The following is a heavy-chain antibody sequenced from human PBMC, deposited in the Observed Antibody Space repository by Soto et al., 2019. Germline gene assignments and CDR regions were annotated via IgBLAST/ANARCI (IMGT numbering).Heavy chain of an antibody. D-gene: IGHD3-9*01. CDR2: FVPLFGTT. V-gene: IGHV1-69*01. CDR3: ATHGLGVSSPPYFVT. Sequence: QLVQSGSEVKKPGSSVKVSCQASGGTFSGYVVTWVRQAPGQGLEWMGEFVPLFGTTNYAQRFSGRITITAEESTSTAYMELRTLRSDDTAVYYCATHGLGVSSPPYFVTWGQGTLVTVSS. J-gene: IGHJ5*02. CDR1: GGTFSGYV.